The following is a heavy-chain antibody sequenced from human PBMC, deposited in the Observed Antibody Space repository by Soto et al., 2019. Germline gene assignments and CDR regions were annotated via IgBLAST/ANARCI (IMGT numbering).Heavy chain of an antibody. CDR3: ARPTSQSGWYDY. J-gene: IGHJ4*02. Sequence: ASVKVSCKASGYTFTGYYMHWVRQAPGQGLEWMGWINPNSGGTNYAQKFQGRVTMTRDASISTAYMELSRLRSDDTAVCYCARPTSQSGWYDYWGQGTLVTVSS. V-gene: IGHV1-2*02. D-gene: IGHD6-19*01. CDR1: GYTFTGYY. CDR2: INPNSGGT.